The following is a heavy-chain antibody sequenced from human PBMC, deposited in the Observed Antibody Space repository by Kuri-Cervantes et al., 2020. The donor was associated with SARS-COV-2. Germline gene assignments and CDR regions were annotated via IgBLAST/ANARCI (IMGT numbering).Heavy chain of an antibody. CDR1: GFTFSKYK. Sequence: GESLKISCVASGFTFSKYKMHWVRLLPGKGLEWVSVIHSGGKTFYAGSVKGRFTISRDDSKNTLYLQMNSLRAEDTAVYYCARDLWGGNGLLDYWGQGTQVTVSS. J-gene: IGHJ4*02. V-gene: IGHV3-66*02. D-gene: IGHD3-3*01. CDR2: IHSGGKT. CDR3: ARDLWGGNGLLDY.